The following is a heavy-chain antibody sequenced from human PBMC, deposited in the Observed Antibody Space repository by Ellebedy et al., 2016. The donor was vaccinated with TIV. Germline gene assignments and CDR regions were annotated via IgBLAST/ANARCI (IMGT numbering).Heavy chain of an antibody. V-gene: IGHV3-30*04. CDR1: GFIFSAYA. CDR3: ARDYRGAYPDD. D-gene: IGHD4-23*01. J-gene: IGHJ4*02. CDR2: VSSEGRVQ. Sequence: GGSLRLXXAASGFIFSAYAMHWVRQAPGKGMEWGGVVSSEGRVQFYADSVRGRFTISRDNSKNTVHLQMNSLRAEDTAVYYCARDYRGAYPDDWGQGTLVTVSS.